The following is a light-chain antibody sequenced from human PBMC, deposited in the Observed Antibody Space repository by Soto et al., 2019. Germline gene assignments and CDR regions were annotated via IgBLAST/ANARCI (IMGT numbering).Light chain of an antibody. CDR1: QSVSSSY. CDR3: QQYGNTPPKA. CDR2: GAS. V-gene: IGKV3-20*01. J-gene: IGKJ2*01. Sequence: EIVLTQSPGTLSLSPGERATLSCRASQSVSSSYLAWYQQKPGQAPRVLIHGASSRATGIPDRFSGSGSGTDFTLTNSRLKPSGFAVYFCQQYGNTPPKAFGQGTKVENK.